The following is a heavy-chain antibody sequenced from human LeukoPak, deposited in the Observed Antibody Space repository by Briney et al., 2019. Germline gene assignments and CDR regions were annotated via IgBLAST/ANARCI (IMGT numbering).Heavy chain of an antibody. D-gene: IGHD2-15*01. V-gene: IGHV4-34*01. CDR3: ARRRVVVVAATVPSLKRYWYFDL. CDR1: GGSFSGYY. Sequence: PSETLSLTCALCGGSFSGYYWSWIRQPPGKGLEWIGEINHSGSTNYNPSLKSRVTISVDTSKNQFSLKLSSVTAADTAVYYCARRRVVVVAATVPSLKRYWYFDLWGRGTLVTVSS. J-gene: IGHJ2*01. CDR2: INHSGST.